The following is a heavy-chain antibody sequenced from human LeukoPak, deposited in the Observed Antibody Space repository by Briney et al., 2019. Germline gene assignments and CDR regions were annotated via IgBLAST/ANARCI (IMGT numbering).Heavy chain of an antibody. CDR3: ARSPDILTGENFDY. D-gene: IGHD3-9*01. J-gene: IGHJ4*02. CDR2: INPKSGGT. V-gene: IGHV1-2*02. CDR1: GYTFIRYY. Sequence: GASVKVSCKASGYTFIRYYMHWVRQAPGQGLEWMGWINPKSGGTNEAQKFHDRVTMTRDTSIRTAYMEVSRLRSDDTAVYYCARSPDILTGENFDYWGQGTLVTVSS.